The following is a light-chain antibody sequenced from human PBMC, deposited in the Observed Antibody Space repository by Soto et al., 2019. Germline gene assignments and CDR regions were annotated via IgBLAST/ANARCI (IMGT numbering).Light chain of an antibody. CDR2: GAS. V-gene: IGKV3-20*01. J-gene: IGKJ1*01. CDR3: QQYGSSST. Sequence: EMVLTQSPGTLSLSPGERATLSCRASQSVSNNYLAWYQQNPGQAPRLLIYGASNRATGIPDRFSGSGSGTDFTLTISRLGPEDFAVYYCQQYGSSSTFGQGTKVEIK. CDR1: QSVSNNY.